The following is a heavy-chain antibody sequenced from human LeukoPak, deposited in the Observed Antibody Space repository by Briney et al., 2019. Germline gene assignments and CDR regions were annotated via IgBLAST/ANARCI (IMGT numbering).Heavy chain of an antibody. J-gene: IGHJ4*02. D-gene: IGHD6-13*01. Sequence: RGSLRLSCAASGFTFSSYAMHWVRQAPGKGLEWVAVISYGGSNKYYADSVKGRFTISRDNSKNTLYLQMNSLRAEDTAVYYCARDPSSSWYFDYWGQGTLVTVSS. CDR1: GFTFSSYA. CDR3: ARDPSSSWYFDY. CDR2: ISYGGSNK. V-gene: IGHV3-30-3*01.